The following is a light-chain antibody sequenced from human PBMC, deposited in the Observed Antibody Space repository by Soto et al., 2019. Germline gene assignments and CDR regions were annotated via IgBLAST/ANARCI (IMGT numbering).Light chain of an antibody. V-gene: IGLV1-51*01. Sequence: QSVLTQPPSVSAAPGQKVTISCSGSSSNIGNNYVFWYQQLPGTAPKLLIYDNDKRPSGIPDRFSGSKSGTSATLGITGLQTGDGADYYCATWDRSLSVGVFGGGTKVTVL. CDR1: SSNIGNNY. CDR3: ATWDRSLSVGV. CDR2: DND. J-gene: IGLJ2*01.